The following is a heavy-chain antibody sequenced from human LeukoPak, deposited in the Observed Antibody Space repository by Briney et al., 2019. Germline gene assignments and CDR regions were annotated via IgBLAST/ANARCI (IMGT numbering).Heavy chain of an antibody. D-gene: IGHD3-10*01. J-gene: IGHJ4*02. CDR1: GFTFSSYW. CDR2: IKRDGSEK. Sequence: GGSLRLSCAASGFTFSSYWMSWVRQAPGKGLEWVANIKRDGSEKYYVDSVKGRFTISRDNAKSSLWLQMNSLRAEDAAVYYCARDFGQEIDYWGQGALVTVSS. V-gene: IGHV3-7*01. CDR3: ARDFGQEIDY.